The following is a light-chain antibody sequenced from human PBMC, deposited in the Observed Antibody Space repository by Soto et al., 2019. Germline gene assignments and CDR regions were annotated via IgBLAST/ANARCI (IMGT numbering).Light chain of an antibody. Sequence: IVLTQSPATVSVSPGERATLSCRASQSVSRKLAWYQHKPGQAPRLLIYDTSTRAADIPARFSGSGSGTDFTLTISSLQSEDFAVYYCQQYNHWRSISFGQGTRLEIK. CDR3: QQYNHWRSIS. V-gene: IGKV3-15*01. CDR1: QSVSRK. J-gene: IGKJ5*01. CDR2: DTS.